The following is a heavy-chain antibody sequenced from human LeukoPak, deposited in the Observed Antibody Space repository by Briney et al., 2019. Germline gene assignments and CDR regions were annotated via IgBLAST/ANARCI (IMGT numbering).Heavy chain of an antibody. CDR1: GGSLSSSSYY. CDR3: ARQGLRVMAGEGDFDY. J-gene: IGHJ4*02. V-gene: IGHV4-39*01. Sequence: PSETLSLTCTVSGGSLSSSSYYWAWIRQPPGRSLEWIGSIYYSGNTHYNPSLRSRVTISVDTSKNQFSLKLSSVTAAATAVYYCARQGLRVMAGEGDFDYWGQGTLVTVSS. CDR2: IYYSGNT. D-gene: IGHD5-24*01.